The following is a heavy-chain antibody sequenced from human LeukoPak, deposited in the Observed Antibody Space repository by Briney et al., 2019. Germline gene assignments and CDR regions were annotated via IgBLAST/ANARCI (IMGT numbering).Heavy chain of an antibody. CDR2: INSGGGTP. V-gene: IGHV3-23*01. CDR3: AKGTDDAGSYRPFDY. J-gene: IGHJ4*02. Sequence: LAGGSLRLSCAASGFTLSRSTMSWRREAPGKGLGWVSAINSGGGTPSAESVKGRFTISRDDSKHTLYLQMNSLRAEDTAVYYCAKGTDDAGSYRPFDYWGQGNLVTVSS. D-gene: IGHD3-10*01. CDR1: GFTLSRST.